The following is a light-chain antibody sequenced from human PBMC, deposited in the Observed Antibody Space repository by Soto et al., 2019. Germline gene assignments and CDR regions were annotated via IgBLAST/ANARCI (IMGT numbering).Light chain of an antibody. CDR3: QQYGSSPWT. J-gene: IGKJ1*01. CDR1: QSVSSSY. CDR2: GAS. Sequence: EIVLTQSTGTLSLSPGERATLSCRASQSVSSSYLAWYQQKPGQAPRLLIYGASSRATGIPDRFGGSGSGTDFTVTISRLEPEDFAVYYCQQYGSSPWTFGQGTKVEIK. V-gene: IGKV3-20*01.